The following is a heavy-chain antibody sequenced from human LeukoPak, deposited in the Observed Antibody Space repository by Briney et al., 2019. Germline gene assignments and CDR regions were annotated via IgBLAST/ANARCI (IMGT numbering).Heavy chain of an antibody. Sequence: LRLSCAASGFTFSSYWMHWVRQAPGKGLEWIAYIDDSGSTYYSPSLKSRVTMSVDTSKNQVSLKLSSMTAADTAVYYCAREVPYGYNLYYFDSWGQGTLVTVSS. CDR3: AREVPYGYNLYYFDS. D-gene: IGHD5-24*01. CDR2: IDDSGST. CDR1: GFTFSSYW. J-gene: IGHJ4*02. V-gene: IGHV4-31*02.